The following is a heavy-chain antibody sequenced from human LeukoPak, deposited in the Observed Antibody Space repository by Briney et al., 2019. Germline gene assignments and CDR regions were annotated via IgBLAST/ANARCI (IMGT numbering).Heavy chain of an antibody. J-gene: IGHJ4*02. V-gene: IGHV3-9*01. CDR2: ISWNSGSI. CDR3: AKGHEELEGDFDY. Sequence: GGSLRLSCAASGFTFDDYAMHWVRQAPGKGLEWVSGISWNSGSIGYADSVKGRFTISRDNAKNSLYLQMNSLRAEDTALYYCAKGHEELEGDFDYWGQGTLVTVSS. D-gene: IGHD1-1*01. CDR1: GFTFDDYA.